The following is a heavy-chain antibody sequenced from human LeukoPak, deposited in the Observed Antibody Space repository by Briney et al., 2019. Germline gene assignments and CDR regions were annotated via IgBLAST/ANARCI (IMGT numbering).Heavy chain of an antibody. D-gene: IGHD6-13*01. CDR1: GYTFTSYG. Sequence: GASVKVSCKASGYTFTSYGMSWVRQAPGQGLERMGWISAYNGNTNYAQRLHGRVTMTTETSTRTAYMELRSLRSDDTAVYYCARDSSSWPNWFDPWGQGTLVIVSS. V-gene: IGHV1-18*01. CDR2: ISAYNGNT. J-gene: IGHJ5*02. CDR3: ARDSSSWPNWFDP.